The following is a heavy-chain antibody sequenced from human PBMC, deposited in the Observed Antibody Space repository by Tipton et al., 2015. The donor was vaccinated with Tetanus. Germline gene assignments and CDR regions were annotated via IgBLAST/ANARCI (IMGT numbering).Heavy chain of an antibody. CDR3: ARDRAVPVQAYGTDV. V-gene: IGHV1-18*01. CDR2: ISPFTGDT. J-gene: IGHJ6*02. Sequence: QSGAEVKKPGASVKVSCKASGYTFTHYGISWVRQAPGQGLEWVGWISPFTGDTEYAQNLQDRLILTTDTSTATAHVEVRSLTSDDTAVYYCARDRAVPVQAYGTDVWGQGTSVTVSS. D-gene: IGHD6-19*01. CDR1: GYTFTHYG.